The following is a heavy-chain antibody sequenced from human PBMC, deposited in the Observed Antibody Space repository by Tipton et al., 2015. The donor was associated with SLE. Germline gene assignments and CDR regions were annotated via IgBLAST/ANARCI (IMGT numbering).Heavy chain of an antibody. D-gene: IGHD3-10*01. CDR1: GLTFSNYA. CDR3: ANPPRGSHDAFLFFDY. Sequence: SLRLSCAVSGLTFSNYAMSWVRQAPGKGLEWVSTLSTSGTNTYYADSGKGRFTISRDKSKSTLYLQMNGLRVEDTAVYYCANPPRGSHDAFLFFDYWSKGVLVTAST. J-gene: IGHJ4*01. V-gene: IGHV3-23*01. CDR2: LSTSGTNT.